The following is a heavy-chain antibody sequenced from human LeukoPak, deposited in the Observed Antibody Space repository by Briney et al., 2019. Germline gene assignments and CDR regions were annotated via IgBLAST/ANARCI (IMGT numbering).Heavy chain of an antibody. D-gene: IGHD5-24*01. CDR2: ISGSGGST. CDR1: GFTFSSYA. J-gene: IGHJ4*02. Sequence: GGSLRLSCAASGFTFSSYAMSWVRQAPGKGLEWVSAISGSGGSTYYADSVKGRFTISRDNAKNSLYLEMNSLRGEDTAMYYCARVREMATRDFDYWGQGTLVTVSS. V-gene: IGHV3-23*01. CDR3: ARVREMATRDFDY.